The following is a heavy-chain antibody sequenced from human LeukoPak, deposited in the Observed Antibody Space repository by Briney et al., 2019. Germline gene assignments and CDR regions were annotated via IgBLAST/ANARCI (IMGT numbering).Heavy chain of an antibody. CDR2: IIPIFGTA. D-gene: IGHD4-17*01. CDR1: GVIFTSYA. V-gene: IGHV1-69*13. CDR3: ARVIGYGDSYYFDY. J-gene: IGHJ4*02. Sequence: SVKVSSKASGVIFTSYAISWVRQAPGQGLEWMGGIIPIFGTANHAQTLPARVTITADESTSTAYMELSSLRSEVSVVYSCARVIGYGDSYYFDYWGQGTLVTVSS.